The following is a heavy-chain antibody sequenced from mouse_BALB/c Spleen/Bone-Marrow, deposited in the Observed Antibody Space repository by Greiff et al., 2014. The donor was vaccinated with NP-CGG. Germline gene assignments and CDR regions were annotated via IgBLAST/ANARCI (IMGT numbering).Heavy chain of an antibody. J-gene: IGHJ3*01. D-gene: IGHD3-3*01. CDR1: GYTFTSYW. V-gene: IGHV1S81*02. CDR2: INPSNGRT. Sequence: VQLQQSGAELVKPGASVKLSCKASGYTFTSYWMHWVKQRPGQGLEWIGEINPSNGRTNYNEKFKSKATLTVDKSSSTAYMQLSSLTSEDSAVYYCARGDGFAWFAYWDQGTLVTVSA. CDR3: ARGDGFAWFAY.